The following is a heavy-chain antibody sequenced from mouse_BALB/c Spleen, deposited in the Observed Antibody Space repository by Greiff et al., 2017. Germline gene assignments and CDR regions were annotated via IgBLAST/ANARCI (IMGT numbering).Heavy chain of an antibody. CDR1: GDTFTSGY. V-gene: IGHV3-8*02. D-gene: IGHD2-4*01. CDR2: ISYSGST. CDR3: ARYGGTMISYFDY. Sequence: VQLQESGPSLVKPSQSLSLSCSASGDTFTSGYWNWIRKFPGHKLEYMGYISYSGSTYYNPSLKSRISITRATSTNQYYLQMNSVPTEDTATYYCARYGGTMISYFDYWGQGTTLTVSS. J-gene: IGHJ2*01.